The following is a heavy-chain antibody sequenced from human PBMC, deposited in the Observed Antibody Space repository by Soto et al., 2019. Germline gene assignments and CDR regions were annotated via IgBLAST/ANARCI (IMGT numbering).Heavy chain of an antibody. Sequence: QVQLQESGPGLVKPSQTLSLTCTVSGGSISSGDYYWSWIRQHPGKGLEWIGYIYDSGSTYYNPSLTSRVTISVDTSKIQFSLKLSAVTAADTAVYYCARWWSGSRQGFDPWGQGTLVTVTS. CDR2: IYDSGST. V-gene: IGHV4-31*03. CDR1: GGSISSGDYY. J-gene: IGHJ5*02. D-gene: IGHD3-3*01. CDR3: ARWWSGSRQGFDP.